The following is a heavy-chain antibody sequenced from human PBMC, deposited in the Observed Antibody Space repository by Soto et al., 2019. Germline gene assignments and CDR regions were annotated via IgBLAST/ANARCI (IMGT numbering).Heavy chain of an antibody. CDR3: AKDRSLVRGPMPY. CDR2: ISYDGSNK. CDR1: GFTFSRYG. D-gene: IGHD3-10*01. Sequence: PGGSLRLSSATSGFTFSRYGMHCIRQAPGEGLDWVAVISYDGSNKYYADSVKGRFTISRDNSKNTLYLQMNSLRAEDTAVYYCAKDRSLVRGPMPYWGQGTLVTVSS. V-gene: IGHV3-30*18. J-gene: IGHJ4*02.